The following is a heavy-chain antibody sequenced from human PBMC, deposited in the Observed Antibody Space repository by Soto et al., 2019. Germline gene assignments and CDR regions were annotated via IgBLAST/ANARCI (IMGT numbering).Heavy chain of an antibody. V-gene: IGHV3-64D*06. D-gene: IGHD5-12*01. Sequence: GGSLRLSCSASGFTFSIYAMHWVRQAPGKGLEYVSAVSTNGGTSYYADSVKGRFTISRDNSRNTLYLQMNSLRPEDTAVYYCVKDRAPRDGYKTQPGSWGLGTLVTVSS. J-gene: IGHJ5*02. CDR2: VSTNGGTS. CDR3: VKDRAPRDGYKTQPGS. CDR1: GFTFSIYA.